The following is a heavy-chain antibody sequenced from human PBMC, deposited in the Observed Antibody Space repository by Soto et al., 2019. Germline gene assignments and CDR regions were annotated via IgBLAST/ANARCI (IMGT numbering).Heavy chain of an antibody. CDR1: GFTFSSYG. Sequence: QVQLVESGGGVVQPGRSLRLSCAASGFTFSSYGMHWVRQAPGKGLEWVAVIWYDGSNKYYADSVKGRFTISRDNSKNPLYLQMNSLRAEDTAVYYCARARIAVAGTALGYWGQGTLVTVSS. V-gene: IGHV3-33*01. D-gene: IGHD6-19*01. CDR2: IWYDGSNK. J-gene: IGHJ4*02. CDR3: ARARIAVAGTALGY.